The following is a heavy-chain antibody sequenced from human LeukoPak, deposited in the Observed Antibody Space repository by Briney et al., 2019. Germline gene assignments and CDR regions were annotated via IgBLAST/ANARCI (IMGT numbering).Heavy chain of an antibody. D-gene: IGHD2-2*01. V-gene: IGHV4-4*07. J-gene: IGHJ6*03. CDR3: ARDRRPAAHLYYYYYYMDV. CDR1: GGSISSYY. Sequence: PSETLSLTCTVSGGSISSYYWSWIRQPAGKGLEWIGRIYTSGSTNYNPSLKSRVTMSVDTSKNQFSLKLSSVTAADTAVYYCARDRRPAAHLYYYYYYMDVWGKGTTVTVSS. CDR2: IYTSGST.